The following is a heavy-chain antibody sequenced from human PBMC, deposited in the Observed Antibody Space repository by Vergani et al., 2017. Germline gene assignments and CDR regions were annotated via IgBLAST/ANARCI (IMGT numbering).Heavy chain of an antibody. CDR2: ISWNSNSI. CDR3: AKDLGTSSGGGWFDP. CDR1: GFTSAGYA. D-gene: IGHD6-6*01. Sequence: EVQLVASGGGLVQRGGSLRLSCEASGFTSAGYAMHWVRQAPGKGLEWVSGISWNSNSIGYADSVKGRFTISRDNAKNSLYLQMNSLRAEDTALYYCAKDLGTSSGGGWFDPWGQGTLVTVSS. J-gene: IGHJ5*02. V-gene: IGHV3-9*02.